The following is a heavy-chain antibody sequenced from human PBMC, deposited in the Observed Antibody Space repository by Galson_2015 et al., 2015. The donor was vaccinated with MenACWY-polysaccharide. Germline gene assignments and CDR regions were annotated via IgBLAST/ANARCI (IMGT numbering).Heavy chain of an antibody. J-gene: IGHJ4*02. Sequence: SLRLSCAASGFTFRSYPVNWVRQTPGKGLEWVSGISGSGNSAFYADSVRGRFTISRDNSKNTLYLQMNSLRADDTALYYCAKSGGDGVTVFATVPTAPESWGQGTLVTASS. D-gene: IGHD2-21*01. CDR2: ISGSGNSA. V-gene: IGHV3-23*01. CDR3: AKSGGDGVTVFATVPTAPES. CDR1: GFTFRSYP.